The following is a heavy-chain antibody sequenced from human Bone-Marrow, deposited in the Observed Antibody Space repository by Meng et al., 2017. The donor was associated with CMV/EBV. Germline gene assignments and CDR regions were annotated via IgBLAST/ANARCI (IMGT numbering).Heavy chain of an antibody. J-gene: IGHJ6*02. CDR2: IRSKANTYAT. CDR1: GFTFSDSA. V-gene: IGHV3-73*01. Sequence: GESLKISCAASGFTFSDSAIHWVRQASGKGLEWVGRIRSKANTYATAYAASLNGRFTISRDDSKNTAYLQMNSLKTEDTAVYYCARGWVVVAATWSYYYYYGMDFWGQGNTVNVSS. D-gene: IGHD2-15*01. CDR3: ARGWVVVAATWSYYYYYGMDF.